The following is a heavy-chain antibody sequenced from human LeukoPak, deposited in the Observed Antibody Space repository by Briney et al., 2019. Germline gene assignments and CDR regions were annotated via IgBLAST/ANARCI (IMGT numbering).Heavy chain of an antibody. CDR3: ARVLGAGSYYWFDP. D-gene: IGHD3-10*01. CDR2: IIPIFGTA. CDR1: GGTFSSYA. V-gene: IGHV1-69*06. Sequence: SVKVSCKASGGTFSSYAISWVRQAPGQGLERMGGIIPIFGTANYAQKFQGRVTITADKSTSTAYMELSSLRSEDTAVYYCARVLGAGSYYWFDPWGQGTLVTVSS. J-gene: IGHJ5*02.